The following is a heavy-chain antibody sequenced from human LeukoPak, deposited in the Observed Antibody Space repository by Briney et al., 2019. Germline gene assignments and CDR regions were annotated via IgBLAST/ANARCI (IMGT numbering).Heavy chain of an antibody. J-gene: IGHJ4*02. V-gene: IGHV3-74*01. CDR1: GFTFSHSY. Sequence: PGGSLRLSCAASGFTFSHSYMHWVRQAPGKGLVWVSRIDIDGGTGYADSVKGRFTISRDNAKNTVELQMNDLRAEDTALYYCARDMNYNLDFWGQGTLVTVSS. D-gene: IGHD1-1*01. CDR2: IDIDGGT. CDR3: ARDMNYNLDF.